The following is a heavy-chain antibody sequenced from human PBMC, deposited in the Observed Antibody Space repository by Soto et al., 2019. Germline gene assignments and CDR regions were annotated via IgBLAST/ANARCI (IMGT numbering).Heavy chain of an antibody. CDR3: ARDRAKWLRLRSAGWFDP. V-gene: IGHV1-69*13. CDR2: IIPIFGTA. D-gene: IGHD5-12*01. J-gene: IGHJ5*02. CDR1: GGTFSSYA. Sequence: GASVKVSCKASGGTFSSYAISWVRQAPGQGLEWMGGIIPIFGTANYAQKFQGRVTITADESTSTAYMELGSLRSEDTAVYYCARDRAKWLRLRSAGWFDPWGQGTLVTVSS.